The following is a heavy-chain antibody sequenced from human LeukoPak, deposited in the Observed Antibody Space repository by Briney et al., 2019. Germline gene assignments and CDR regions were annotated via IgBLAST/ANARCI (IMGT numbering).Heavy chain of an antibody. V-gene: IGHV4-4*07. Sequence: SETLSLTCTVSGGSISSYYWSWIRQPAGKGLEWIGRIYSSGDTNYNPSLKSRVTMSVDTSKNQFSLKLSSVTAADTAVYYCARADEVVPAGPAFDIWGQGTMVTVSS. CDR1: GGSISSYY. D-gene: IGHD2-2*01. CDR3: ARADEVVPAGPAFDI. CDR2: IYSSGDT. J-gene: IGHJ3*02.